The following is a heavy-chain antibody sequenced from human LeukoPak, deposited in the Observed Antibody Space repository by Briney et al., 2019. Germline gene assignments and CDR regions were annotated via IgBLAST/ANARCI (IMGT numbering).Heavy chain of an antibody. D-gene: IGHD2/OR15-2a*01. V-gene: IGHV1-2*02. Sequence: ASMKVSCKSSGLTFTDHYIHWVRQGPGQGLEGMGYIGPHSTFTSSPQGFQGRVTITRDASMSTAYMELNRLTSDDTAVYYCVREGEGPLSKDFDYWGQGTLVTVSS. CDR1: GLTFTDHY. CDR2: IGPHSTFT. CDR3: VREGEGPLSKDFDY. J-gene: IGHJ4*02.